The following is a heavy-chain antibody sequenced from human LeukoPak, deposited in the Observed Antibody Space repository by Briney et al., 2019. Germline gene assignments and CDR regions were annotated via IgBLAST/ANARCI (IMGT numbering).Heavy chain of an antibody. V-gene: IGHV4-39*01. Sequence: PSETLSLTCTVSGGSISSSSYYWGWIRQPPGKGLEWIGSIYYSGSTYYNPSLKSRVTISVDTSKNQFSLKLSSVTAADTAVYYCAKNYGDYVPDYWGQGTLVTVSS. CDR3: AKNYGDYVPDY. CDR1: GGSISSSSYY. CDR2: IYYSGST. D-gene: IGHD4-17*01. J-gene: IGHJ4*02.